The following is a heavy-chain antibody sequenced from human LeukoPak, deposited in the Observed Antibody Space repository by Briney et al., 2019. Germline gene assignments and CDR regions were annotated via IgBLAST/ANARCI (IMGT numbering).Heavy chain of an antibody. D-gene: IGHD4-11*01. CDR3: AGASVTYYYYYYMDV. Sequence: PSETLSLTCAVYGGSFSDYYWSWIRQPPGKGLEWIGYIHYSGSTNYNPSLKSRVTISVDTSKNQFSLKLSSVTAADTAVYYCAGASVTYYYYYYMDVWGKGTTVTVSS. CDR1: GGSFSDYY. V-gene: IGHV4-59*01. J-gene: IGHJ6*03. CDR2: IHYSGST.